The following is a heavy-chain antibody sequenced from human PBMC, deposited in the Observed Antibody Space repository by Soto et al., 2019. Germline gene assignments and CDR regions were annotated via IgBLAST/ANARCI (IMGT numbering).Heavy chain of an antibody. D-gene: IGHD6-19*01. Sequence: EVQLVESGGGLVQPGGSLRLSCAASGFTFSSYWMSWVRQAPGKGLEWVANIKQDGSEKYYVDSVKGRFTISRDNAKNSLSLQMNSLRAEDTAVYYCARDRRYSSGWYGNWFDPWGQGTLVTVSS. CDR3: ARDRRYSSGWYGNWFDP. CDR2: IKQDGSEK. V-gene: IGHV3-7*01. CDR1: GFTFSSYW. J-gene: IGHJ5*02.